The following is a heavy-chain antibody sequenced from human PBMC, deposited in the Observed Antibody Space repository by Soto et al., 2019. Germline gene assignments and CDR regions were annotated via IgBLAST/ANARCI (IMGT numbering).Heavy chain of an antibody. Sequence: EGSLRLSCAASGFTFSSYSMNWVRQAPGKGLEWVSYISSSSSTIYYADSVKGRFTISRDNAKNSLYLQMNSLRAEDTAVYYCAREGSGWPREVDYWGQGTLVTVSS. CDR3: AREGSGWPREVDY. J-gene: IGHJ4*02. D-gene: IGHD6-19*01. CDR1: GFTFSSYS. V-gene: IGHV3-48*01. CDR2: ISSSSSTI.